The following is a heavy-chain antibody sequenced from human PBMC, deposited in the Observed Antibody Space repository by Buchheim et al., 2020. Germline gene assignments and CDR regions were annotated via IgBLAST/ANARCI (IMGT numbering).Heavy chain of an antibody. CDR1: GFTFSSFE. CDR2: ISSSASTI. Sequence: EVQLVESGGGLVQPGGSLRLSCAASGFTFSSFEMNWVRQAPGKGLEWVSYISSSASTIYYADSVKGRFTISRDNAKNSPFLPMNSLRAEDTAVYYCARGGYTYSYTYWGQGTL. J-gene: IGHJ4*02. V-gene: IGHV3-48*03. CDR3: ARGGYTYSYTY. D-gene: IGHD5-12*01.